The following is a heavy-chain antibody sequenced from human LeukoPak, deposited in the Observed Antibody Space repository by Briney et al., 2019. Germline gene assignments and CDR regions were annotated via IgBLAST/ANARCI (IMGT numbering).Heavy chain of an antibody. Sequence: APVKVSCKASGYTFTSYGISWVRQAPGQGLEWMGWISAYNGNTNYAQKLQGRVTMTTDTSTSTAYMELRSLRSDDTAVYYCARESDYYYDSSGYYLFDYWGQGTLVTVSS. CDR2: ISAYNGNT. CDR3: ARESDYYYDSSGYYLFDY. V-gene: IGHV1-18*01. CDR1: GYTFTSYG. D-gene: IGHD3-22*01. J-gene: IGHJ4*02.